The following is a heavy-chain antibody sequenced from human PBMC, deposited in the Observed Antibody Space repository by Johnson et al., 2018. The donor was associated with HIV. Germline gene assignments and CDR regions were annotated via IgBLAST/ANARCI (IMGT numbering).Heavy chain of an antibody. V-gene: IGHV3-74*03. CDR1: GFIFRNYW. D-gene: IGHD6-19*01. CDR3: ARKQWLEIPSDALDV. CDR2: ISSDGSDT. Sequence: VQLVESGGGLVQPGGSLRLSCAASGFIFRNYWMHWVRQTPGTGLVWVARISSDGSDTAYADSVTGRFTISRDNAKKTLYLQMNSLRAEDTAVYYCARKQWLEIPSDALDVWGQGTMVTVSS. J-gene: IGHJ3*01.